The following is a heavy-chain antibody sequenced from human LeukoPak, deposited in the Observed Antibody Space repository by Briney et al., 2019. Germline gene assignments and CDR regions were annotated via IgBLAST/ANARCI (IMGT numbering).Heavy chain of an antibody. CDR3: ACLAAAGTRVGSLDFDY. CDR1: GGTFISYA. CDR2: IIPILGIA. J-gene: IGHJ4*02. V-gene: IGHV1-69*04. D-gene: IGHD6-13*01. Sequence: ASVKVSCKASGGTFISYAISWVRQAPGQGLEWMGRIIPILGIANYAQKFQGRVTITADKSTSTAYMELSSLRSEDTAVYYCACLAAAGTRVGSLDFDYGGQGTLVTASA.